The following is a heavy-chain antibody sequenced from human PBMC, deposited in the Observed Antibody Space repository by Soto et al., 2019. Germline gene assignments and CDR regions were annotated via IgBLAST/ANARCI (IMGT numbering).Heavy chain of an antibody. CDR3: AKDQYYDSTGYYAYWYFDL. CDR1: GFTFSSYA. Sequence: GGSLRLSCAASGFTFSSYAMSWVRQAPGKGLEWVSAISGSGGGTYYADSVKGRFTISRDNSKNTLYLQMNSLRAEDTAVYYCAKDQYYDSTGYYAYWYFDLWGRGTLVTVSS. J-gene: IGHJ2*01. V-gene: IGHV3-23*01. D-gene: IGHD3-22*01. CDR2: ISGSGGGT.